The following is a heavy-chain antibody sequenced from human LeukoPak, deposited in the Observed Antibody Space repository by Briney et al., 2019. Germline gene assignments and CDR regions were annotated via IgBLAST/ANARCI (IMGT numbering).Heavy chain of an antibody. D-gene: IGHD6-13*01. Sequence: KTSETLSLTCTVSGGSVSTIDYYWGWIRQPPGKGLEWIGSVYYSGSTYYNPSLKSRVTISVDTSKNQFSLKLSSVTAADTAVYYCARIYHGPGSGWYSGAWGQGMLVSVSS. CDR2: VYYSGST. CDR1: GGSVSTIDYY. V-gene: IGHV4-39*07. J-gene: IGHJ5*02. CDR3: ARIYHGPGSGWYSGA.